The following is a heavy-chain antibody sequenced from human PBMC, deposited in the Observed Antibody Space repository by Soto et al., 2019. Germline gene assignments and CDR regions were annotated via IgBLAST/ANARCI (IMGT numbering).Heavy chain of an antibody. J-gene: IGHJ4*02. CDR2: IYYSGNT. D-gene: IGHD6-6*01. V-gene: IGHV4-39*01. Sequence: PSETLSLTCTVSGGSISSSTYYWGWIRQPPGKGLEWIGSIYYSGNTYYNPSLKSRVTISVDTSKNQFSLNLSSVTAADTAVYFCATFEFSSTYYDYWGQGTLVTVSS. CDR1: GGSISSSTYY. CDR3: ATFEFSSTYYDY.